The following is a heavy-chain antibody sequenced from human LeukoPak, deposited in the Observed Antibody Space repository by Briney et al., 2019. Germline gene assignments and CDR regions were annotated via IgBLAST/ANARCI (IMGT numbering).Heavy chain of an antibody. CDR2: IDSDGSGT. D-gene: IGHD3-10*01. V-gene: IGHV3-74*01. J-gene: IGHJ2*01. CDR3: ARGGSGCFGN. Sequence: GGSLRLSCVASGFSFSGDWMHWVRQAPGKGLVWVVRIDSDGSGTTYADFVKGRFTISRDNAKNTVDLQMNSLRAEDTAVYYCARGGSGCFGNWGRGVRVTVSS. CDR1: GFSFSGDW.